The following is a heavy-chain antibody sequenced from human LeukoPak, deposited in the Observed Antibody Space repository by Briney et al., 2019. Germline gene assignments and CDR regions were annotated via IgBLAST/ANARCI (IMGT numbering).Heavy chain of an antibody. J-gene: IGHJ3*02. CDR1: GFTFSSYA. D-gene: IGHD3-22*01. CDR2: ISYDGSNK. CDR3: AIVADSSGFYFSIGAFDI. Sequence: GGSLRLSCAASGFTFSSYAMHWVRQAPGKGLEWVAVISYDGSNKYYADSVKGRFAISRDNSKNTLYLQMNSLRAEDTAVYYCAIVADSSGFYFSIGAFDIWGQGTMVTVSS. V-gene: IGHV3-30*01.